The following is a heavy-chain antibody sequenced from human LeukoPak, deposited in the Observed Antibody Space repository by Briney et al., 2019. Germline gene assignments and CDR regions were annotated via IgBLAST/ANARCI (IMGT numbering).Heavy chain of an antibody. D-gene: IGHD6-19*01. Sequence: SETLSLTCTVSGGSMRSYYWSWIRQPPGKGLELIGNVYYSGTANYNPSLESRVTILVDTSKNQFSLNLSSVTAADTAVYYCARTKSGWYYSDYWGQGTLVSVSS. V-gene: IGHV4-59*08. CDR2: VYYSGTA. CDR3: ARTKSGWYYSDY. J-gene: IGHJ4*02. CDR1: GGSMRSYY.